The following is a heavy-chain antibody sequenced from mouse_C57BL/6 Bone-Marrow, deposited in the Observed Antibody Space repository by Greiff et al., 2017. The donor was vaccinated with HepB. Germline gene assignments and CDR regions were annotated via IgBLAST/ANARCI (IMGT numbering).Heavy chain of an antibody. CDR1: GFSLTSYG. J-gene: IGHJ3*01. CDR2: IWSGGST. CDR3: ARNPYYGSRAWFAY. D-gene: IGHD1-1*01. V-gene: IGHV2-2*01. Sequence: VMLVESGPGLVQPSQRLSITCTVSGFSLTSYGVHWVRQSPGKGLEWLGVIWSGGSTDYNAAFISRLSISKDNSKSQVFFKMNSLQADDTAIYYCARNPYYGSRAWFAYWGQGTLVTVSA.